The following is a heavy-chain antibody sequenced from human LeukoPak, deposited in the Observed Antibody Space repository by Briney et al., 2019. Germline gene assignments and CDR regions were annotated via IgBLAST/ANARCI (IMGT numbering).Heavy chain of an antibody. CDR1: GGSISSYY. V-gene: IGHV4-59*01. Sequence: SSEPLSLNCVVSGGSISSYYWSWIRQPPGKGLEWIGYMYDSGSTKYKLSLKSRVTISVVTSKNQFSLELNSVTAADTAVYHCAREGGGRDGYNGGPFDIWGQGTVVSVSS. CDR3: AREGGGRDGYNGGPFDI. J-gene: IGHJ3*02. D-gene: IGHD5-24*01. CDR2: MYDSGST.